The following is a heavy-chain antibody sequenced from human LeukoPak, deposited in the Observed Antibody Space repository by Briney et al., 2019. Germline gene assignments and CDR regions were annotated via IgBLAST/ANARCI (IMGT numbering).Heavy chain of an antibody. CDR1: GFTFSSYA. V-gene: IGHV3-23*01. J-gene: IGHJ4*02. CDR2: ISTSGGST. Sequence: GGSLRLSCAASGFTFSSYAMSWVRQAPGKELEWVSSISTSGGSTYYADSVKGRFTISRDNSKNTLYLQMNSLRAEDTAVYYCAKEDHSGSYYYFDYWGQGTLVTVSS. D-gene: IGHD1-26*01. CDR3: AKEDHSGSYYYFDY.